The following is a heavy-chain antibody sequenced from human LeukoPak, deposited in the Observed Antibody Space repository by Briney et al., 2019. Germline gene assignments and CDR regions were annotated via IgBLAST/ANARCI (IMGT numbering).Heavy chain of an antibody. D-gene: IGHD3-22*01. J-gene: IGHJ4*02. CDR3: AKLGVVIRVILVGFHKEAYYFDS. CDR1: GITLSNYG. V-gene: IGHV3-23*01. CDR2: ISDSGGRT. Sequence: GGSLRLSCAVSGITLSNYGMSWVRRAPGKELEWVAGISDSGGRTNYADSVKGRFTISRDNPKNTLYLQMNSLRAEDTAVYFCAKLGVVIRVILVGFHKEAYYFDSWGQGALVTVSS.